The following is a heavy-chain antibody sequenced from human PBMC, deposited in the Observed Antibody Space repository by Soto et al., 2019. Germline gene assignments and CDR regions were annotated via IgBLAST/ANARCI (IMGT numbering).Heavy chain of an antibody. V-gene: IGHV4-4*02. CDR2: INHSGST. Sequence: PSETLSLTCAVSGGSISSSNWWSWVRQPPGKGLEWIGEINHSGSTNYNPSLKSRVTISVDTSKNQFSLELSSVTAADTAVYYCARARAFGNTRLFDPWGQGTLVTVSS. CDR3: ARARAFGNTRLFDP. D-gene: IGHD1-1*01. J-gene: IGHJ5*02. CDR1: GGSISSSNW.